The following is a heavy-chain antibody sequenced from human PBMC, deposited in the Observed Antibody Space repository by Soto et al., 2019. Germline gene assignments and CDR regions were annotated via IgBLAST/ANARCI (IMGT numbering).Heavy chain of an antibody. Sequence: VASVKVSCKASGYTFTSYYMHWVRQAPGQGLEWMGMINPSGGSTSYAQKFQGRVTMTRDTSTSTVYMELSSLRSEDTAVYYCAREYSSGWYRYGMDVWGQGTTVTVSS. CDR2: INPSGGST. D-gene: IGHD6-19*01. J-gene: IGHJ6*02. CDR1: GYTFTSYY. CDR3: AREYSSGWYRYGMDV. V-gene: IGHV1-46*01.